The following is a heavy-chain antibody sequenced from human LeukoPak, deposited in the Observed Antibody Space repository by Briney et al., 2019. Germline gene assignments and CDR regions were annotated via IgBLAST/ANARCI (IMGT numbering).Heavy chain of an antibody. V-gene: IGHV3-21*01. CDR2: ISSSSSYI. CDR1: GFTFSSYS. D-gene: IGHD5-18*01. Sequence: GGSLRLSCAASGFTFSSYSMNWVRQAPGKGLEWVSSISSSSSYIYYADSVKGRFTISRDNAKNSLYLQMNSLRAEDTAVYYCARDLAQLWYFDYWGQGTLVTVSS. CDR3: ARDLAQLWYFDY. J-gene: IGHJ4*02.